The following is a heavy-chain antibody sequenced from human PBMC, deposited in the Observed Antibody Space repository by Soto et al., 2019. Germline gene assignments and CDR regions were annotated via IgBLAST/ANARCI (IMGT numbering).Heavy chain of an antibody. Sequence: QVQLVQSGDEVKKPGASVRVSCKASGYIFNRYGISWVRQAPGQGLEWMGWIAAYNGNTDYTQKLQDRVTMTTDTSTSTAYMELRGLTSDDTAVYYCARAENWDAPRVYAFDLWGQGTVVTVSS. D-gene: IGHD1-1*01. V-gene: IGHV1-18*01. CDR2: IAAYNGNT. CDR1: GYIFNRYG. J-gene: IGHJ3*01. CDR3: ARAENWDAPRVYAFDL.